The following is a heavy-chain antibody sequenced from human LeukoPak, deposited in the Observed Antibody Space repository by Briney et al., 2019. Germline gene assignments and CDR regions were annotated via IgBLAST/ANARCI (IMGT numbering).Heavy chain of an antibody. CDR3: AKVGFIGVPAARFDY. CDR1: GFSFSSYA. Sequence: GGSLRLSCAASGFSFSSYAMSWVRQAPGKGLEWVSAISGSGGSTYYADSVKGRFTISRDNSKNTLYLQMNSLRAEDTAVYYCAKVGFIGVPAARFDYWGQGTLVTVSS. V-gene: IGHV3-23*01. D-gene: IGHD2-2*01. J-gene: IGHJ4*02. CDR2: ISGSGGST.